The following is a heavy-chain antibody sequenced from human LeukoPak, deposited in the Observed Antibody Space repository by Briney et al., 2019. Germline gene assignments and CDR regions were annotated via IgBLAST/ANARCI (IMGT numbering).Heavy chain of an antibody. V-gene: IGHV4-61*02. CDR2: IYTSVST. CDR3: ASYYDSSGFDI. Sequence: AAKALPCIERIYTSVSTNYTPSLKSRVTISVDTSKNQFSLKLSSVTAADTAVYYCASYYDSSGFDIWGQGTMVTVSS. D-gene: IGHD3-22*01. J-gene: IGHJ3*02.